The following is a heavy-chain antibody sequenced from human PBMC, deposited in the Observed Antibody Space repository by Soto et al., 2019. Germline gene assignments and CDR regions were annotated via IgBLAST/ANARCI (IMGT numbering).Heavy chain of an antibody. CDR2: INQDGSET. V-gene: IGHV3-7*01. Sequence: GGSLRLSCAGSGFTFSNYAMSWVRQAPGKGLEWVSVINQDGSETYYADSVKGRFTISRDNAKNTLYLQMSSLAADDTAVYYCVRENYFDYWGQGILVTVSS. CDR3: VRENYFDY. CDR1: GFTFSNYA. J-gene: IGHJ4*02.